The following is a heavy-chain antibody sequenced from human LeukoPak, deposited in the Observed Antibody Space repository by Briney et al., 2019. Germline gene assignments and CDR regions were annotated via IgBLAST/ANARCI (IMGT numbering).Heavy chain of an antibody. D-gene: IGHD4-17*01. CDR1: GFTFSTFA. CDR2: IFPSGGGI. CDR3: ATYRQVRLPFES. Sequence: GGSLRLSCAASGFTFSTFAMIWVRQPPGKGLEWVSSIFPSGGGIHYAGSVRGRFTISRDNSKSTLSLQMNSLRAEDTAIYYCATYRQVRLPFESWGQGTLVTVSS. J-gene: IGHJ4*02. V-gene: IGHV3-23*01.